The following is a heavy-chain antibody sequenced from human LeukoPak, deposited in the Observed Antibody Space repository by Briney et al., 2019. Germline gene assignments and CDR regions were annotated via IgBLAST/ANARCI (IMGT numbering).Heavy chain of an antibody. V-gene: IGHV1-18*01. J-gene: IGHJ4*02. CDR3: ARDGPGISAVVEHYFDY. Sequence: EASVKVSCKASGYTFTSYGVTWVRQAPGQGLEWMGWISAYNGNTNYAQKLQGRVTMTTDTSTSTAYMELRSLRSDDTAVYYCARDGPGISAVVEHYFDYWGQGTLVTVSS. D-gene: IGHD6-13*01. CDR1: GYTFTSYG. CDR2: ISAYNGNT.